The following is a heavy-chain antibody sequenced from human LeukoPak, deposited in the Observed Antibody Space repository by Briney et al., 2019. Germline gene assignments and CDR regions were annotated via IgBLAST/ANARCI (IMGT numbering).Heavy chain of an antibody. CDR1: GGSISNYY. Sequence: SETLSLTCTVSGGSISNYYWSWVRQPAGKGLEWIGRIYTSGSTDYNPSLKSRVAMSVDTSKNQISLKLSSVTAADTAVYYCARGPWVRGDNCFDPWGQGTLVTVSS. D-gene: IGHD3-10*01. CDR2: IYTSGST. V-gene: IGHV4-4*07. CDR3: ARGPWVRGDNCFDP. J-gene: IGHJ5*02.